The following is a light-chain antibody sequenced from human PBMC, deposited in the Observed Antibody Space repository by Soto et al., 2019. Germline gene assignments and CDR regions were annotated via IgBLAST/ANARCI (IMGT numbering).Light chain of an antibody. V-gene: IGKV1-5*01. Sequence: DIQMTQSPSTLSASVGDRVTITCRASQSISSWLAWYQQKPGKAPKLLIYDASSLESGVPSRFSGSGSGTEFTLTISSLQPYDFATYYCQQYNSYPVTFCQGTGVDIK. CDR1: QSISSW. J-gene: IGKJ1*01. CDR2: DAS. CDR3: QQYNSYPVT.